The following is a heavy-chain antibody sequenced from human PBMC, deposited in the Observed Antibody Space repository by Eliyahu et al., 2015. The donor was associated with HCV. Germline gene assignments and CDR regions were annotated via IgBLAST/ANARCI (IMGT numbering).Heavy chain of an antibody. CDR2: INHSGST. CDR1: GGSFSGYY. J-gene: IGHJ4*02. D-gene: IGHD2-8*01. Sequence: QVQLQQWGAGLLKPSETLSLTCAVYGGSFSGYYWSWIRQPPGKGLEWIGEINHSGSTNYNPSLKSRVTISVDTSKNQFSLKLSSVTAADTAVYYCARGRGFCTNGICYTLKYWGQGTLVTVSS. V-gene: IGHV4-34*01. CDR3: ARGRGFCTNGICYTLKY.